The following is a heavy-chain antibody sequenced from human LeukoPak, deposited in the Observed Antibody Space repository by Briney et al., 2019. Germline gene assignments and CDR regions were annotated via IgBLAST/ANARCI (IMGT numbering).Heavy chain of an antibody. CDR1: GFSFSDFY. J-gene: IGHJ5*02. CDR2: IDGTSTFT. D-gene: IGHD6-13*01. CDR3: ARTLVAAPGTKGGP. V-gene: IGHV3-11*03. Sequence: GPSLRLSCAASGFSFSDFYMSWIRQAPGTGLESLSYIDGTSTFTNYADSVKGRFTISRDNAKNALYLQMNSLRAEDSAVYYCARTLVAAPGTKGGPWGQGTLVTVSS.